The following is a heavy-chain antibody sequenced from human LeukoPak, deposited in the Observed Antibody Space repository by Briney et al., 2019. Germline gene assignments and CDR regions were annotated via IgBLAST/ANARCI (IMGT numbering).Heavy chain of an antibody. D-gene: IGHD3-3*01. V-gene: IGHV3-74*01. J-gene: IGHJ4*02. CDR1: GFTFSRYW. Sequence: GGSLRLSCAASGFTFSRYWMHWVRQAPGKGLVWVSRINGDGSTTSYADSVKGGFTISRDNAKNTLYLQMNSLRAEDTAVYYCAGDFMEGPFDYWGQGTLVTVSS. CDR2: INGDGSTT. CDR3: AGDFMEGPFDY.